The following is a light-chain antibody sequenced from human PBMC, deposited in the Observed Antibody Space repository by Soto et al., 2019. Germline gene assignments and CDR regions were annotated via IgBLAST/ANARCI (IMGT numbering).Light chain of an antibody. CDR1: QSVSSW. CDR2: KAS. Sequence: DIQMTQSPSTLSASVGDRVTITCRASQSVSSWVAWYHLKPGKAPKLLIYKASTLKSGVQSRFSGSGSGTEFTLTIRSLQPDDFATYYCKHYNSYSEAFGQGTKVDIK. J-gene: IGKJ1*01. CDR3: KHYNSYSEA. V-gene: IGKV1-5*03.